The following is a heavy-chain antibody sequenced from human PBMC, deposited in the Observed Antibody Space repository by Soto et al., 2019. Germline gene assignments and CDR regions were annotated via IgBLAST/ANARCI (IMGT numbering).Heavy chain of an antibody. CDR1: GFTFRSFT. CDR3: APMGV. CDR2: ISSNSAYI. J-gene: IGHJ6*02. V-gene: IGHV3-21*01. Sequence: GGSLRLSCAASGFTFRSFTMNWVRQAPGKGLEWVSTISSNSAYIYYTDALRGRFTISGDNAKNSLHLQMNSLRAEDTAVYYCAPMGVWGQGTTVTVSS.